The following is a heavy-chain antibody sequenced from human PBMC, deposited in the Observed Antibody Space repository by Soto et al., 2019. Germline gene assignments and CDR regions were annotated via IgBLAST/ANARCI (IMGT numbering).Heavy chain of an antibody. CDR2: IYYSGST. J-gene: IGHJ4*02. D-gene: IGHD3-9*01. Sequence: QVQLQESGPGLVKPSQTLSLTCTVSGGSISSGGYYWSWIRQHPGKGLEWIGYIYYSGSTYYNPSLKSRVTISVDTSKNQFSLKLSSVTAADTAVYYCARGPDILTGYRTWYYFDYWGQGTLVTVSS. CDR1: GGSISSGGYY. V-gene: IGHV4-31*03. CDR3: ARGPDILTGYRTWYYFDY.